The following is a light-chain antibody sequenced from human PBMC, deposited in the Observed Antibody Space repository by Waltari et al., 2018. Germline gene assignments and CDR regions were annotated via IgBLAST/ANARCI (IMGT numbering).Light chain of an antibody. V-gene: IGLV1-44*01. CDR3: AAWDGSLNAYV. CDR2: TIS. CDR1: SSNIGSNY. Sequence: QSVLTQPPSASGTPGQRVTISCSGSSSNIGSNYVNWYQQFPGTAPKLLIYTISQPPLWVPDRFSGSKSGTSASLAISGLQSEDEADYYCAAWDGSLNAYVFGAGTKVTVL. J-gene: IGLJ1*01.